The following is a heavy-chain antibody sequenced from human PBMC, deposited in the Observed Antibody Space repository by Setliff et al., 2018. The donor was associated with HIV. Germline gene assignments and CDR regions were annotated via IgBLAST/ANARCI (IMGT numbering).Heavy chain of an antibody. Sequence: PSETLSLTCSVSGGPISSRGHYWSWIRQHPGKGLEWIGYMYYTGSTYYNPSLKSRVTISVDTSKNQFSLSLTSVTAADTAMYYCARRGKTENSYVLNWFDPWGQGILVTVSS. D-gene: IGHD5-18*01. J-gene: IGHJ5*02. CDR3: ARRGKTENSYVLNWFDP. CDR2: MYYTGST. CDR1: GGPISSRGHY. V-gene: IGHV4-31*03.